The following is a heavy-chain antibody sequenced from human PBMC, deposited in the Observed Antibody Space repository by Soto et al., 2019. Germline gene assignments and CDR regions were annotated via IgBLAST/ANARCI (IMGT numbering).Heavy chain of an antibody. J-gene: IGHJ4*02. Sequence: GGSLRLSCAASGFTFSSYAMSWVRQAPGKGLEWVSAISGSGGSTYYADSVKGRFTISRDNSKNTLYLQMNSLRAGDTAVYYCAKVPRGIAARPKYYFDYWGQGTLVTVSS. CDR3: AKVPRGIAARPKYYFDY. D-gene: IGHD6-6*01. CDR2: ISGSGGST. V-gene: IGHV3-23*01. CDR1: GFTFSSYA.